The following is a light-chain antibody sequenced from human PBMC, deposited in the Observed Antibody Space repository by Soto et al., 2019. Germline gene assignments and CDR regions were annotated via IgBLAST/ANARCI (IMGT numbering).Light chain of an antibody. CDR3: QQRNNWPIT. CDR2: DAS. J-gene: IGKJ5*01. Sequence: EIVLTQSPGTLSLSPGERATLSCRASQNISSNYLAWYQQRPVQAPRLLIYDASNRATGIPVRFSGSGSGTDFTLTISSLEPEDFALYYCQQRNNWPITFGQGTRLEIK. V-gene: IGKV3D-20*02. CDR1: QNISSNY.